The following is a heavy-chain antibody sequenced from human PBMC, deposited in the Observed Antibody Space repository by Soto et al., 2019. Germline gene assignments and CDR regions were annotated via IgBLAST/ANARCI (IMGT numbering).Heavy chain of an antibody. J-gene: IGHJ4*02. D-gene: IGHD1-1*01. V-gene: IGHV2-5*02. CDR2: IYWDDDK. CDR1: GFSLTTSGVG. CDR3: AHRLTLNSDWNYGRFDY. Sequence: QITLKESGPTLVKPTQTLTLTCTFSGFSLTTSGVGVGWIRQPPGKALEWLALIYWDDDKRYNPSLRSRLTITKDPSKNQVLLTMTNMDPVDTATYFCAHRLTLNSDWNYGRFDYWGQGTLVTVSS.